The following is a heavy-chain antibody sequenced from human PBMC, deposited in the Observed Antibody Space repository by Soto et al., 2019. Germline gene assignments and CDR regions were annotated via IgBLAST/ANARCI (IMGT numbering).Heavy chain of an antibody. CDR2: INSDGSST. CDR3: ARDRDGSSWYIRGWFDP. J-gene: IGHJ5*02. V-gene: IGHV3-74*01. D-gene: IGHD6-13*01. CDR1: GFTFSSYW. Sequence: EVQLVESGGGLVQPGGSLRLSCAASGFTFSSYWMHWVRQAPGKGLVWVSRINSDGSSTSYADSVKGRFTISRDNAKNTLYLQMNSLRAEDTAVYYCARDRDGSSWYIRGWFDPWGQGTLVTVSS.